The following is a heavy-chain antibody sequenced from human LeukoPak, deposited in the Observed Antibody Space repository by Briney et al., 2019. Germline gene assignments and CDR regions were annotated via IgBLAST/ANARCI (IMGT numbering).Heavy chain of an antibody. J-gene: IGHJ4*02. CDR2: MNPNSGNT. Sequence: ASVKVSCKASGGTFSSYAISWVRQATGQGLEWMGWMNPNSGNTGYAQKFQGRVTMTRNTSISTAYMELSSLRSEDTAVYYCARRVLLWFGGIGYWGQGTLVTVSS. CDR1: GGTFSSYA. D-gene: IGHD3-10*01. CDR3: ARRVLLWFGGIGY. V-gene: IGHV1-8*02.